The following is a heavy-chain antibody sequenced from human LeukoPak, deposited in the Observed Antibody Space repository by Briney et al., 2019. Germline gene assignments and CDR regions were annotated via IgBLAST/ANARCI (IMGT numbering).Heavy chain of an antibody. V-gene: IGHV3-66*01. CDR2: IYSGGST. Sequence: GGTLTLSCAASGFTFSNYGMSWVRQAPGKGLEWVSVIYSGGSTYYADSVKGRFTISRDNSKNTLYLQMNSLRAEDTAVYYCAKGGYSGYEIDYWGQGTLVTVSS. CDR3: AKGGYSGYEIDY. CDR1: GFTFSNYG. J-gene: IGHJ4*02. D-gene: IGHD5-12*01.